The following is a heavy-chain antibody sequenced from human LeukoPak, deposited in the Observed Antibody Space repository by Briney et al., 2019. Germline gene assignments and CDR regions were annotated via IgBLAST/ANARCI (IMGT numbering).Heavy chain of an antibody. J-gene: IGHJ4*02. CDR1: GFTFSSYG. CDR2: ISWNSDNI. CDR3: AINGGGDSGYGNFDY. Sequence: TGGSLRLSCAASGFTFSSYGMHWVRQAPGKGPEWVSGISWNSDNIGYADSVKGRFTTSRDNAKNSLYLQMNSLRAEDTALYYCAINGGGDSGYGNFDYWGQGTLVTVSS. D-gene: IGHD5-12*01. V-gene: IGHV3-9*01.